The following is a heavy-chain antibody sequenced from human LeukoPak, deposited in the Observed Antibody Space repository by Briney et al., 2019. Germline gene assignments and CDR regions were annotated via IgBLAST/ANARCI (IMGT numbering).Heavy chain of an antibody. J-gene: IGHJ3*02. D-gene: IGHD5-18*01. Sequence: PGGSLRLSCAASGFTFSSYAMSWVRQAPGKGLEWVSAISGSGGSTYYADSVKGRFTISRDNSKNTLYLQMNSLRAEDTAVYYCARYSYGLSDAFDIWGQGTMVTVSS. CDR3: ARYSYGLSDAFDI. V-gene: IGHV3-23*01. CDR2: ISGSGGST. CDR1: GFTFSSYA.